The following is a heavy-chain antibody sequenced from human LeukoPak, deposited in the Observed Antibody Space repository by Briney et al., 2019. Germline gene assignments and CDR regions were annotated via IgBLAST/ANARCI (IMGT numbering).Heavy chain of an antibody. CDR3: ARYRYNWNLIPYYFDY. J-gene: IGHJ4*02. V-gene: IGHV3-30*04. Sequence: GGSLRLSCVASGFTFSSSAMHWVRQAPGKGLEWVAVISYDGSNKYQADSVKGRFTISRDNAKNSLYLQMNSLRAEDTAVYYCARYRYNWNLIPYYFDYWGQGTLVTVSS. CDR2: ISYDGSNK. CDR1: GFTFSSSA. D-gene: IGHD1-7*01.